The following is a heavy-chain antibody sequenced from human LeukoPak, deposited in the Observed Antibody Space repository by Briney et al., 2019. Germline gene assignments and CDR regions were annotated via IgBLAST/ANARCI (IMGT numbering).Heavy chain of an antibody. CDR1: GGSFSGYY. CDR2: INHSGST. J-gene: IGHJ4*02. CDR3: ARFVTVLWFCLDY. D-gene: IGHD3-10*01. V-gene: IGHV4-34*01. Sequence: SETLSLTCAVYGGSFSGYYWSWIRQPPGMGLEWIGEINHSGSTNYNPSLKSRVTISVDTSKNQFSLKLSSVTAADTAVYYCARFVTVLWFCLDYWGQGTLVTVSS.